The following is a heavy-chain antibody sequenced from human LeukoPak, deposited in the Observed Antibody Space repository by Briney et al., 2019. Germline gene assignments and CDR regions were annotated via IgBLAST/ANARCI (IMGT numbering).Heavy chain of an antibody. CDR3: ARSYCSGGSCYYYYYGMDV. D-gene: IGHD2-15*01. CDR2: IYYSGST. V-gene: IGHV4-59*01. J-gene: IGHJ6*02. Sequence: PSETLSLTCTVSGGSICSYYWSWIRQPPGKGLEWIGYIYYSGSTNYNPSLKSRVTISVDTSKNQFSLKLSSVTAADTAVYYCARSYCSGGSCYYYYYGMDVWGQGTTVTVSS. CDR1: GGSICSYY.